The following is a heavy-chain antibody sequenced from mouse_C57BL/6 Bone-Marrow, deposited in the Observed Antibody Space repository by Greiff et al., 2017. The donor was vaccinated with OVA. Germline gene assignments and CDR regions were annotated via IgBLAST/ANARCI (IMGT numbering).Heavy chain of an antibody. Sequence: EVNVVESGGGLVQPGESLKLSCESNEYEFPSHDMSWVRKTPEKRLELVAAINSDGGSTYYPDTMERRFIISRDNTKKTLYLQMSSLRSEDTALYYCARFPDGYFWYFDVWGTGTTVTVSS. J-gene: IGHJ1*03. D-gene: IGHD2-3*01. CDR1: EYEFPSHD. CDR2: INSDGGST. CDR3: ARFPDGYFWYFDV. V-gene: IGHV5-2*01.